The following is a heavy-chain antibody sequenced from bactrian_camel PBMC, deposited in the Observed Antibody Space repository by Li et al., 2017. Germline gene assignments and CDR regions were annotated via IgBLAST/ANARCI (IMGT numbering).Heavy chain of an antibody. CDR2: IYTLARSS. J-gene: IGHJ4*01. D-gene: IGHD3*01. Sequence: HVQLVESGGGSVQAGGSLTLSCAISGNPYNAFYMAWFRQAPGKEREAVAGIYTLARSSYYPDSSVKGRFTLSKDNAKNTLYLRMDNLKPEDTALYTCAAEDQAPWDMGWICNYNYWGQGTQVTVS. CDR3: AAEDQAPWDMGWICNYNY. CDR1: GNPYNAFY. V-gene: IGHV3-2*01.